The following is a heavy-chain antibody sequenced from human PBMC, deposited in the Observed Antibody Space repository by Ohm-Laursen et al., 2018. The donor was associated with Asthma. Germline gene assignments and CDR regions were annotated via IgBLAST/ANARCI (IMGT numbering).Heavy chain of an antibody. V-gene: IGHV4-61*08. D-gene: IGHD3-22*01. CDR2: IYYSGST. Sequence: PGTLSLTCSVSGGSISSGGYPWSWIRQHPGKGLEWIGYIYYSGSTNYNPSLKSRVTISVDRSKNQFSLKLSSVTAADTAVYYCAREGYYDSSGYYYDYWGQGTLVTVSS. J-gene: IGHJ4*02. CDR1: GGSISSGGYP. CDR3: AREGYYDSSGYYYDY.